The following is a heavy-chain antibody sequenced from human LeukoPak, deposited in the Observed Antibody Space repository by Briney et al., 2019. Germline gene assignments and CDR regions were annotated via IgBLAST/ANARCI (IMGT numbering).Heavy chain of an antibody. Sequence: QTGGSLRLSCAASGFSISTNAMSWVRQAPGKGLEWVSTISGSGGNTYYADSVKGRFTISRDNSKDTLYLQMNNVRAEDTAVYYFANRFDTYGSKIDYWGQGTLVTVSS. CDR2: ISGSGGNT. CDR3: ANRFDTYGSKIDY. V-gene: IGHV3-23*01. CDR1: GFSISTNA. D-gene: IGHD3-10*01. J-gene: IGHJ4*02.